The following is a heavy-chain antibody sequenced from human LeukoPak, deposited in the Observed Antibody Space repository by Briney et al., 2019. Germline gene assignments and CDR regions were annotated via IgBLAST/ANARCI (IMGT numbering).Heavy chain of an antibody. V-gene: IGHV3-64D*09. CDR2: ISSNGGST. J-gene: IGHJ4*02. CDR3: VKDFGDCSGGSCYRSFDY. Sequence: GGSLRLSCSASGFTFSAYAMYWVRQAPGKGLEYVSAISSNGGSTYYADSVKGRFTISRDNSKNTLYLQMSSLRAEDTAVYYCVKDFGDCSGGSCYRSFDYWGQGTLVTVSS. D-gene: IGHD2-15*01. CDR1: GFTFSAYA.